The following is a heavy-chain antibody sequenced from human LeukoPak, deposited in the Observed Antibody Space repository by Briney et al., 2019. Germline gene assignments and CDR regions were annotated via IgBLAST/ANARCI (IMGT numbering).Heavy chain of an antibody. CDR3: ARGSGWPIDAFDI. J-gene: IGHJ3*02. D-gene: IGHD6-19*01. CDR1: GFTFSSYG. Sequence: PGGSLTLSCAASGFTFSSYGMHWVRQAPGKGLEWVAFIRNDGSKKNYADSVKGRFTISRDNSKNTYLQMNSLRAEDTAVYYCARGSGWPIDAFDIWGQGTMVTVSS. V-gene: IGHV3-30*02. CDR2: IRNDGSKK.